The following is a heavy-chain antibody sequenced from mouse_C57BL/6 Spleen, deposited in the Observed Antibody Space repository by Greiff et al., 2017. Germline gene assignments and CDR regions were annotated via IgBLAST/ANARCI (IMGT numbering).Heavy chain of an antibody. D-gene: IGHD2-1*01. V-gene: IGHV3-6*01. J-gene: IGHJ1*03. CDR2: ISYDGSN. CDR3: ARDGIYYGNYVGYFDV. Sequence: EVKLVESGPGLVKPSQSLSLTCSVTGYSITSGYYWNWIRQFPGNKLEWMGYISYDGSNNYNPSLKNRISITRDTSKNQFFLKLNSVTTEDTATYYCARDGIYYGNYVGYFDVWGTGTTVTVSS. CDR1: GYSITSGYY.